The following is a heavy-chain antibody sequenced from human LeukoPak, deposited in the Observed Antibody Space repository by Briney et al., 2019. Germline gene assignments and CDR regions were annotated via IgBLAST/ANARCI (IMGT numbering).Heavy chain of an antibody. Sequence: SETLSLTCTVSGGSMRNYYWSWIRQPPGKGLEWIGYIYYSGTTNYNPSLKSRVTISVDTSKNQFSLNLSSVTAADTAVYYCARNDASGSYYNVAFDIWGQGTMVTV. CDR3: ARNDASGSYYNVAFDI. D-gene: IGHD3-10*01. J-gene: IGHJ3*02. CDR1: GGSMRNYY. CDR2: IYYSGTT. V-gene: IGHV4-59*01.